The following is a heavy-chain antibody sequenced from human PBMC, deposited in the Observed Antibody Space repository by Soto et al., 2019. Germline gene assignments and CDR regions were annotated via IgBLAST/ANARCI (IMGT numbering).Heavy chain of an antibody. CDR2: IIPIFGTA. D-gene: IGHD2-15*01. CDR3: ARDCSGGSCYSGYGMDV. V-gene: IGHV1-69*13. CDR1: GGTFSIYA. J-gene: IGHJ6*02. Sequence: SVKVSCKASGGTFSIYAISWVLQAPGQGLGWMGGIIPIFGTANYAQKFQGRVTITADESTSTAYMGLSSLRSEDTAVYYCARDCSGGSCYSGYGMDVWGQGTTVTVSS.